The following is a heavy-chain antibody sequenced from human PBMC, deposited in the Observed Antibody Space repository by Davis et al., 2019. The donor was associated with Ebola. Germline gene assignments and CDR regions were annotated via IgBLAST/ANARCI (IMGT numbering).Heavy chain of an antibody. Sequence: SGPTLVKPTQTLTLTCTFSGFSLSTSGMCVSWIRQPPGKALEWLARIDWDDDKYYSTSLKTRLTISKDTSKNQVVLTMTNMDPVDTATYYCARIRLEPSYWYYGMDVWGQGTTVTVSS. V-gene: IGHV2-70*11. CDR1: GFSLSTSGMC. CDR3: ARIRLEPSYWYYGMDV. CDR2: IDWDDDK. D-gene: IGHD1-1*01. J-gene: IGHJ6*02.